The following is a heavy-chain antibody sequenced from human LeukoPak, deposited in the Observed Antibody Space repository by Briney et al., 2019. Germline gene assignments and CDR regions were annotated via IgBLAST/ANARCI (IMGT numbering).Heavy chain of an antibody. V-gene: IGHV3-23*01. Sequence: GGSLRLSCAASGFTFSSYAMSWVRQAPGKGLEWVSAMSGSGGSTYYADSVKGRFTISRDNSKNTLYLQMNSLRAEDTAVYYCAKDSKQQLVGFYFDYWGQGTLVTVSS. CDR3: AKDSKQQLVGFYFDY. D-gene: IGHD6-13*01. CDR2: MSGSGGST. CDR1: GFTFSSYA. J-gene: IGHJ4*02.